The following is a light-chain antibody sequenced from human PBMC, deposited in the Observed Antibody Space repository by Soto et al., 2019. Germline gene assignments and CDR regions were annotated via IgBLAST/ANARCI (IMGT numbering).Light chain of an antibody. CDR2: NVN. CDR3: SSFTSSTTYV. Sequence: QSALTQSASVSGSPGQSITISCTGTSSDVGNYNYVSWYQQHPGEVPKLIIFNVNNRPSGVSNRFSGSKSGNTASLTISGLQAEDETDYYSSSFTSSTTYVFGTGTKVTVL. CDR1: SSDVGNYNY. J-gene: IGLJ1*01. V-gene: IGLV2-14*01.